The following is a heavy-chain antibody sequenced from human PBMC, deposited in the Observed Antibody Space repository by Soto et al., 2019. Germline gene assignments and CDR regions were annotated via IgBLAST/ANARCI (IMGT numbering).Heavy chain of an antibody. CDR1: GFTFSSYW. V-gene: IGHV3-74*01. CDR3: ARATGMTKVTAWVEAFDI. CDR2: INSDGSST. D-gene: IGHD3-9*01. Sequence: EVQLVESGGGLVQPGGSLRLSCAASGFTFSSYWMHWVRQAPGKGLVWVSRINSDGSSTSYADSVKGRFTISRDNAKNTLYLQMNSLRAEDTAVYYCARATGMTKVTAWVEAFDIWGQGTMVTVSS. J-gene: IGHJ3*02.